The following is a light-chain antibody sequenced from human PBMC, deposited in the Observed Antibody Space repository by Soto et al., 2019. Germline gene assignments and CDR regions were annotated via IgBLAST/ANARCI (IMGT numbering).Light chain of an antibody. CDR3: SSFAGGGNPVL. CDR2: EVT. J-gene: IGLJ2*01. Sequence: QSALTQPPSASGSLGQSVTISCTGTSSDDGGYNYVSWHQQHPDKAPKVMIYEVTKRPPGVPDRFSGSKSGNTASLTVSGLQAEDEADYYCSSFAGGGNPVLLGGGTKVTVL. V-gene: IGLV2-8*01. CDR1: SSDDGGYNY.